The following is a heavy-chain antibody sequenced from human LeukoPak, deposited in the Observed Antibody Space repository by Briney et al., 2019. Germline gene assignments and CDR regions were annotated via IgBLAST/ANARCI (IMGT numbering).Heavy chain of an antibody. CDR2: INPSGGST. D-gene: IGHD3-16*01. CDR3: ARATWGRKSAGFDY. CDR1: GLTFTSPH. J-gene: IGHJ4*02. Sequence: ASVKVSCKVSGLTFTSPHTDSAGCAPGQGLEWMGIINPSGGSTTYVQKFQGRVTMTRDTSTSTVYMELSSLRSEDTAVYSCARATWGRKSAGFDYWGQGTLVTVSS. V-gene: IGHV1-46*01.